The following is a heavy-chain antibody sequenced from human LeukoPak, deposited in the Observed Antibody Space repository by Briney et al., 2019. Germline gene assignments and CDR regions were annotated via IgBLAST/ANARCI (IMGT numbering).Heavy chain of an antibody. CDR1: GFTFDDYA. CDR3: AKDTLAAAGRYYYYGMDV. J-gene: IGHJ6*02. Sequence: LGRSLRLSCAASGFTFDDYAMHWVRQAPGKGLEWVSGISWNSGSIGYADSVKGRFTISRDNAKNSLYLQMNSLRAEDTALYYCAKDTLAAAGRYYYYGMDVWGQGTTVTVSS. V-gene: IGHV3-9*01. CDR2: ISWNSGSI. D-gene: IGHD6-13*01.